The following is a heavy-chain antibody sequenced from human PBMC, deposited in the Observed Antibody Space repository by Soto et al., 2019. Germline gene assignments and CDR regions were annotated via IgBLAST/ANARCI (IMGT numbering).Heavy chain of an antibody. J-gene: IGHJ4*02. CDR2: ISAYNGNT. D-gene: IGHD3-10*01. V-gene: IGHV1-18*04. CDR3: AINMVRGVYYFDY. Sequence: ASVKVSCKASGYTFTSYYMHWVRQAPGQGLEWMGWISAYNGNTNYAQKLQGRVTMTTDTSTSTAYMELRSLRSDDTAVYYCAINMVRGVYYFDYWGQGTLVTVSS. CDR1: GYTFTSYY.